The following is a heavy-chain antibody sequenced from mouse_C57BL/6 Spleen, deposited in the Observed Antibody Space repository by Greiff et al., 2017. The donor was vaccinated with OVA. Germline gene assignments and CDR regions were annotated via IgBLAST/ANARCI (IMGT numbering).Heavy chain of an antibody. CDR1: GYTFTSYW. CDR2: IDPSDSYT. D-gene: IGHD1-1*01. J-gene: IGHJ1*03. CDR3: ARYDYGSSYFGG. V-gene: IGHV1-59*01. Sequence: QVQLQQPGAELVRPGTSVKLSCKASGYTFTSYWMHWVKQRPGQGLEWIGVIDPSDSYTNYTQKFKGKATLTVDTSSSTAYMQLSSLTSEDSAVYDCARYDYGSSYFGGWGTGTTVTVAS.